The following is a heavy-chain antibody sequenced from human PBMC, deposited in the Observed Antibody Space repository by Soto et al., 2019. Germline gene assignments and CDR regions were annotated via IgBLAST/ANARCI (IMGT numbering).Heavy chain of an antibody. CDR2: TYYRSKWYN. CDR3: ARGDSTSHAYDI. CDR1: GDRVSSNSIA. D-gene: IGHD6-6*01. V-gene: IGHV6-1*01. Sequence: SQTLSLTSVISGDRVSSNSIAWHWNKQSPSRCLEWLGRTYYRSKWYNDYTVSVKSRITINPDTSKNQFSLQLNSVTPEDTAVYYCARGDSTSHAYDIWGQGTMVTVSS. J-gene: IGHJ3*02.